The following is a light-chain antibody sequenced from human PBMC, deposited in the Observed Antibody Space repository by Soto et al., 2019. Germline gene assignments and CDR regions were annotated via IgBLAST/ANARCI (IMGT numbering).Light chain of an antibody. J-gene: IGLJ1*01. CDR2: DVS. V-gene: IGLV2-11*01. CDR1: SSDVGGYNY. CDR3: CSYAGSSYV. Sequence: QSVLTQPRSVSGSPGQSVTISCTGTSSDVGGYNYVSWYQQHPGKAPKLMIYDVSKRPSGVPDRFSGSKSGNMASLTISGLQAEDEADYYCCSYAGSSYVFGTGTKVTVL.